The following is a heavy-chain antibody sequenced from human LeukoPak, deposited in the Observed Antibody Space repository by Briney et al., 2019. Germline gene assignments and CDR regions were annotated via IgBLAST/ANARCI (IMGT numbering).Heavy chain of an antibody. D-gene: IGHD1-26*01. CDR1: AFIFSGHW. CDR3: ARDPLGGYSGSYYFDY. J-gene: IGHJ4*02. Sequence: PGGSLRLSCEGSAFIFSGHWMNWVRQTPGKGLEWVASIKEDGSERQYVDSVKSRFSISRDNTKGSLFLQLNSLRAEDTAVYYCARDPLGGYSGSYYFDYWGQGTLVTVSS. V-gene: IGHV3-7*03. CDR2: IKEDGSER.